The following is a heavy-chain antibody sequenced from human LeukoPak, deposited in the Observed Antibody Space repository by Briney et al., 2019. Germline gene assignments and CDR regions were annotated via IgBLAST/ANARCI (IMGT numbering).Heavy chain of an antibody. J-gene: IGHJ3*02. CDR3: ARFRNFVSDI. V-gene: IGHV4-59*12. CDR1: GASISSYY. D-gene: IGHD3-16*01. CDR2: IYYSGNT. Sequence: SETLSLTCIVSGASISSYYWHWMRQPPAKGLEGIGYIYYSGNTNYSPSLKSRVTMSVDTSKNQFSLKVTSVTAADTAVYYCARFRNFVSDIWGQGTMVTVSS.